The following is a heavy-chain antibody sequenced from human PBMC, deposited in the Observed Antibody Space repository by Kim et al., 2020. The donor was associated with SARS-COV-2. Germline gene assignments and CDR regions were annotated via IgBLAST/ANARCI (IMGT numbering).Heavy chain of an antibody. V-gene: IGHV4-59*13. CDR3: AATGYSSSWYDYYYYGMDV. CDR2: IYYSGST. CDR1: GGSISSYY. J-gene: IGHJ6*02. Sequence: SETLSLTCTVSGGSISSYYRSWIRQPPGKGLEWIGYIYYSGSTNYNPSLKSRVTISVDTSKNQFSLKLSSVTAADTAVYYCAATGYSSSWYDYYYYGMDVWGQGTTVTVSS. D-gene: IGHD6-13*01.